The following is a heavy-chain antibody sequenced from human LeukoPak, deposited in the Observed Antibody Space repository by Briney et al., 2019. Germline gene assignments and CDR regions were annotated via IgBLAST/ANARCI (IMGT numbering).Heavy chain of an antibody. CDR3: ARVSDCRTSWCLSRGDFYIDF. CDR1: EFAFNTYD. J-gene: IGHJ4*02. D-gene: IGHD2-21*02. CDR2: IGVSGDT. Sequence: GGSLRLSCAASEFAFNTYDMIWVRQVTGKGLEWVSGIGVSGDTYYSDSVSGRFTVSRDGARTSLYLQMNSLRVGDTAIYYCARVSDCRTSWCLSRGDFYIDFWGQGARVTVSS. V-gene: IGHV3-13*01.